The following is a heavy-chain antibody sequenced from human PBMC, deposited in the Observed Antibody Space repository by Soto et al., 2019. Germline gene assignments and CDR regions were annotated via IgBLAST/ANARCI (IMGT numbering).Heavy chain of an antibody. J-gene: IGHJ6*02. V-gene: IGHV3-23*01. CDR1: GFTFSSYA. Sequence: GGSLRLSCAASGFTFSSYAMSWVRQAPGKGLEWVSAISGSGGSTYYADSVKGRFTISRDNSKNTLYLQMNSLRAEDTAVYYCAKDWLDPSGSYYYYYYGMDVWGQGTTVTVSS. CDR2: ISGSGGST. D-gene: IGHD1-26*01. CDR3: AKDWLDPSGSYYYYYYGMDV.